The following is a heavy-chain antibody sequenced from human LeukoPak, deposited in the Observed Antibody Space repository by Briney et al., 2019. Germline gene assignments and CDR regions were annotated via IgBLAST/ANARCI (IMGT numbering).Heavy chain of an antibody. CDR2: ISGSGGST. J-gene: IGHJ4*02. V-gene: IGHV3-23*01. CDR3: AKAMTTVTTSDY. CDR1: GFTFSSYA. Sequence: GGSPRLSCAASGFTFSSYAMSWVRQAPGKGLEWVSAISGSGGSTYYADSVKGRFTISRDNSKNALYLQMNSLRAEDTAVYYCAKAMTTVTTSDYWGQGTLVTVSS. D-gene: IGHD4-17*01.